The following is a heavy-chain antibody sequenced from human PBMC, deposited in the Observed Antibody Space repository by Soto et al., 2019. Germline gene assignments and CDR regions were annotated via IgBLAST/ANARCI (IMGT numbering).Heavy chain of an antibody. D-gene: IGHD3-22*01. CDR3: ARRKGYDSSTYYFDY. CDR1: GGSIASSTHY. J-gene: IGHJ4*02. V-gene: IGHV4-39*01. CDR2: MYYNGNM. Sequence: SETVSLTCTVSGGSIASSTHYWGWIRQPPGKGLEWIGSMYYNGNMYYNPSLKSRVTISVDTSKNQFSLDLRSVTAADTAVYYCARRKGYDSSTYYFDYWGQGTLVTVSS.